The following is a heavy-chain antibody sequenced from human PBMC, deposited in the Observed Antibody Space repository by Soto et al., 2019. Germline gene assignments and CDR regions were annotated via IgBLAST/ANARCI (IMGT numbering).Heavy chain of an antibody. CDR1: GGSISSYY. Sequence: QVQLQESGPGLVKPSETLSLTCTVSGGSISSYYWSWIRQPPGKGLEWIGYIYYSGSTNYNPSPESRVTISVATSKNQSSLKLSSVTAADTAVYYCARGRGGWFINQLLNAFDIWGQGTMVTVSS. CDR3: ARGRGGWFINQLLNAFDI. J-gene: IGHJ3*02. CDR2: IYYSGST. V-gene: IGHV4-59*01. D-gene: IGHD2-2*01.